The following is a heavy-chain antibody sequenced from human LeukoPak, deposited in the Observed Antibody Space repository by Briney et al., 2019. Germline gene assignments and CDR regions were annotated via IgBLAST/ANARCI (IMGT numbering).Heavy chain of an antibody. CDR1: GYSFTSYW. V-gene: IGHV5-51*01. D-gene: IGHD3-10*01. Sequence: GESLQISCKGSGYSFTSYWIGWVRQMPGKGLEWMGIIYPGDSDTRYSPSFQGQVTISADKSISTPYLQWSSLKASDSAMYYCATNTMFRGIHAFDIWGQGTMVTVSS. CDR3: ATNTMFRGIHAFDI. CDR2: IYPGDSDT. J-gene: IGHJ3*02.